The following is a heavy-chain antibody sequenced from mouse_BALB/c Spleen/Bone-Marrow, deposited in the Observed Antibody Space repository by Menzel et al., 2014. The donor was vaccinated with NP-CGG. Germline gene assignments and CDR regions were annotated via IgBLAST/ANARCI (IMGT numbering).Heavy chain of an antibody. V-gene: IGHV1S130*01. D-gene: IGHD1-1*01. Sequence: QVQLQQSGSVLVRPGASVKLSCKASGYTFTSSWIHWAKLRPGQGLEWIGEIHPNSGNTNYNEKFKGKATLTVDTSSSTACVYLNSLPSEDSAVYYCERHSSYAWYFDFWGQGTTLTVSS. CDR1: GYTFTSSW. CDR3: ERHSSYAWYFDF. CDR2: IHPNSGNT. J-gene: IGHJ2*01.